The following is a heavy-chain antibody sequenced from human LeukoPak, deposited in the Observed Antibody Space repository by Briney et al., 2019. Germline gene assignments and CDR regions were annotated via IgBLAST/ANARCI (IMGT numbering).Heavy chain of an antibody. D-gene: IGHD2-2*01. CDR3: ARAHCSSTSCHGHYFDY. CDR1: GGSISSGGYY. CDR2: IYYSGST. V-gene: IGHV4-31*03. Sequence: PSETLSLTCTVSGGSISSGGYYWSWIRQRPGKCLEWIGYIYYSGSTYYNPSLKSRVTISVDTSKNQFSLKLSSVTAADTAVYYCARAHCSSTSCHGHYFDYWGQGNLVTVSS. J-gene: IGHJ4*02.